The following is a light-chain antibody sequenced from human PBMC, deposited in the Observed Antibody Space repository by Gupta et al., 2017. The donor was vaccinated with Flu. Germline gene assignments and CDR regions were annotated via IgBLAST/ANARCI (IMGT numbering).Light chain of an antibody. V-gene: IGLV3-9*01. CDR1: NIGGKK. CDR3: QVWDSNTAV. Sequence: ALGQTATITGEGNNIGGKKVHWYQQKPGQAPVLVIYRDNSRPAGIPERFSGSNLGNTATLTISRAKAGDEAAYYCQVWDSNTAVFGGGTKLTVL. J-gene: IGLJ3*02. CDR2: RDN.